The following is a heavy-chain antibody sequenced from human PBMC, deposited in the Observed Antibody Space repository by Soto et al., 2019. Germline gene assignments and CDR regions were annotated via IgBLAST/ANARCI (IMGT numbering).Heavy chain of an antibody. D-gene: IGHD2-21*02. J-gene: IGHJ6*02. CDR2: IYWDDDK. Sequence: QITLKESGPTLVKPTQTLTLTCTFSAFSLSTGGVGVGWIRQPPGKALEWLALIYWDDDKRYSPSLRSRLTITKYTSKNQVVLTMPNMDPVDTATYYCIQSRCGGDCLQSYASYYYYGMDVWGQGTTVTVSS. CDR3: IQSRCGGDCLQSYASYYYYGMDV. CDR1: AFSLSTGGVG. V-gene: IGHV2-5*02.